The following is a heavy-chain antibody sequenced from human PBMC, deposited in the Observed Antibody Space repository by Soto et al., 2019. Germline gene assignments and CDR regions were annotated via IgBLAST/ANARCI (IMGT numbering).Heavy chain of an antibody. D-gene: IGHD3-3*01. CDR3: ARGKVLRFLEWLSFDY. Sequence: SETLSLTCAVYGGSFSGYYWSWIRQPPGKGLEWIGEINHSGSTNYNPSLKSRVTISVDTSKNQFSLKLSSVTAADTAVYYCARGKVLRFLEWLSFDYWGQGTLVTV. CDR1: GGSFSGYY. V-gene: IGHV4-34*01. CDR2: INHSGST. J-gene: IGHJ4*02.